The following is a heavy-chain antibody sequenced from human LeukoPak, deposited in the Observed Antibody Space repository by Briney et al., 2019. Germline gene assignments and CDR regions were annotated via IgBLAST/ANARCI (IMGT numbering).Heavy chain of an antibody. CDR2: ITSTSDDM. D-gene: IGHD2-2*01. J-gene: IGHJ2*01. V-gene: IGHV3-21*06. Sequence: GGSLRLSCAASGFTFRGYSMNWVRQFPGKGLEWVSFITSTSDDMLYADSVKGRFTISRDNAKNTLYLQMNSLRVEDTAVYYCVVILVPGGVWHFDLWGRGTLVTVSS. CDR1: GFTFRGYS. CDR3: VVILVPGGVWHFDL.